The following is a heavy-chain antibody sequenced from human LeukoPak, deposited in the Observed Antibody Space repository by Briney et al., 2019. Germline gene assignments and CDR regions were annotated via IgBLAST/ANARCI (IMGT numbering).Heavy chain of an antibody. CDR1: GFTFSSSG. Sequence: QPGGSLRLSCAASGFTFSSSGMHWVRQAPGKGLEWVAFIRYDGTSKYYADSVKGRFTISRENSKNTVYLQMNSLRAEDTAVYYCAKETRGSYSDYWGQGTLVTVSS. CDR3: AKETRGSYSDY. CDR2: IRYDGTSK. V-gene: IGHV3-30*02. D-gene: IGHD1-26*01. J-gene: IGHJ4*02.